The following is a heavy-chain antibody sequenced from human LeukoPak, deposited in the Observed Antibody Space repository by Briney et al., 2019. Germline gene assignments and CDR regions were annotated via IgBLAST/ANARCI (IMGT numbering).Heavy chain of an antibody. CDR3: AREFGGLVIYDY. Sequence: ASVKVSCKASGYTFTRYDISWVRQAPGQGPEWLGWISAYNGNTKYAQKVQGGVTMTTETSTSTAYMELRSLRSDDTAVYYCAREFGGLVIYDYWGQGTLVTVSS. V-gene: IGHV1-18*01. D-gene: IGHD3-9*01. J-gene: IGHJ4*02. CDR1: GYTFTRYD. CDR2: ISAYNGNT.